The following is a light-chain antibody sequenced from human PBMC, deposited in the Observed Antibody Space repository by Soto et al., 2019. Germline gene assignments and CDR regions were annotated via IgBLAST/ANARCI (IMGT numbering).Light chain of an antibody. CDR2: DLN. CDR3: CSYTSSNTFV. Sequence: QCALTQPASVSGSPGQSITISCTGTSSDVGGYNYVSWYQQHPGKVPKMMIYDLNNRPSGVSNRFSGSKSGNTASLTISGLQAEDEADYYCCSYTSSNTFVFGTGTKVTAL. V-gene: IGLV2-14*01. J-gene: IGLJ1*01. CDR1: SSDVGGYNY.